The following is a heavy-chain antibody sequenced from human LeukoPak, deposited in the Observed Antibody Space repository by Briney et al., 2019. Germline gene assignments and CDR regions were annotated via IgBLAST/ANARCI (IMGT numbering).Heavy chain of an antibody. D-gene: IGHD2-15*01. CDR1: GYTFTSYY. CDR3: ATAKVYGKVVPYYMDV. Sequence: GASVKVSCKASGYTFTSYYMHWVRQAPGQGLEWMGIINPSGGSTSYAQKFQGRVTMTRDTSTSTAYMELSSLRSEDTAVYYCATAKVYGKVVPYYMDVWGKGTTVTVSS. J-gene: IGHJ6*03. CDR2: INPSGGST. V-gene: IGHV1-46*01.